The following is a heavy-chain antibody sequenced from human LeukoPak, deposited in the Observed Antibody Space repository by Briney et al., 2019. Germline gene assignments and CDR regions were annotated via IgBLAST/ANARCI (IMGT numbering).Heavy chain of an antibody. J-gene: IGHJ4*02. V-gene: IGHV1-2*02. CDR3: ARSWSSSWAYYFDY. CDR1: GYTFTGYY. CDR2: INPSSGGT. D-gene: IGHD6-13*01. Sequence: ASVKVSCKASGYTFTGYYMHWVRQAPGQGLEWMGWINPSSGGTSYAQEFQGRVTMTRDTSISTAYMELSRLRSDDTAVYYCARSWSSSWAYYFDYWGQGTLVTVSS.